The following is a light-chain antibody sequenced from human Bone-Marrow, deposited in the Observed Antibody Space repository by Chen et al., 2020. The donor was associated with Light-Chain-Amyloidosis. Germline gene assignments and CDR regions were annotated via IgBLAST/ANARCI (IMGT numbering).Light chain of an antibody. CDR2: DDS. CDR1: NIGSTS. Sequence: SYVLTQPSSVSVAPGQTAQIPWGGNNIGSTSVHWYQQTPGQAPLLVVYDDSARPSGIPERLSGSNSGNTATLTISRVEAGDEADYYCQVWDRSSDRPVFGGGTKLTVL. J-gene: IGLJ3*02. CDR3: QVWDRSSDRPV. V-gene: IGLV3-21*02.